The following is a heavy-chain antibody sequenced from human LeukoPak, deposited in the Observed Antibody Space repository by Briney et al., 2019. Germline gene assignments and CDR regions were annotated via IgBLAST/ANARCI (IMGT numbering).Heavy chain of an antibody. Sequence: ASVTVSCKASGYTFTSYDIDWVRQAPGQGLEWMGWMNPNSGNTGYAQKFQGRVTMTRNTSISTAYMELSSLRSEDTAVYYCARAPITMVRGVIHTLFDYWGQGTLVTVSS. CDR2: MNPNSGNT. J-gene: IGHJ4*02. V-gene: IGHV1-8*01. D-gene: IGHD3-10*01. CDR3: ARAPITMVRGVIHTLFDY. CDR1: GYTFTSYD.